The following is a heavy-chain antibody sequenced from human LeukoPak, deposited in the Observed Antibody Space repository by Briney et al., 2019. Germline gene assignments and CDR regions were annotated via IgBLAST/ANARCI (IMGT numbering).Heavy chain of an antibody. CDR2: IYYSGST. CDR1: GGSISSSSYY. J-gene: IGHJ4*02. CDR3: ARPYGAAGLD. Sequence: SETLSLTCTVSGGSISSSSYYWGWIRQPPGKGLEWIGSIYYSGSTYYNPSLKSRVTISVDTSKNQFSPKLSSVTAADTAVYYCARPYGAAGLDWGQGTLVTVSS. V-gene: IGHV4-39*01. D-gene: IGHD4-17*01.